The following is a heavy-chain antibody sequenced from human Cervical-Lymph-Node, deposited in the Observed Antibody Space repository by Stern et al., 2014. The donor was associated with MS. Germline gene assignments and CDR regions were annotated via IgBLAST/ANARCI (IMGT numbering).Heavy chain of an antibody. D-gene: IGHD1-26*01. J-gene: IGHJ4*02. CDR3: ARDEGIGGFFDY. CDR2: IWYDGSSK. V-gene: IGHV3-33*01. Sequence: VQLVESGGGVVQPGRSLRLSCAASGFTFSSYGMHWVRPAPGKGLEWVAVIWYDGSSKYYADSVKGRFTISRDNSKNTLYLQMNSLRAEDTAVYYCARDEGIGGFFDYWGQGTLVTVSS. CDR1: GFTFSSYG.